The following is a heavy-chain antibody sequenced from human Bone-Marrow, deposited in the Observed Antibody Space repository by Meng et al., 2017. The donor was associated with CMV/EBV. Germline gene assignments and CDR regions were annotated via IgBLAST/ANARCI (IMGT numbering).Heavy chain of an antibody. CDR3: ARGGKGLSCSSTSCSFYYYGMDV. Sequence: SETLSLTCAVYGGSFSGYYWSWIRQPPGKGLEWIGEINHSGSTNYNPSLKSRVTISVDTSKNQFSLKLSSVTAADTAVYYCARGGKGLSCSSTSCSFYYYGMDVWGQGTKVTVS. CDR1: GGSFSGYY. D-gene: IGHD2-2*01. CDR2: INHSGST. J-gene: IGHJ6*02. V-gene: IGHV4-34*01.